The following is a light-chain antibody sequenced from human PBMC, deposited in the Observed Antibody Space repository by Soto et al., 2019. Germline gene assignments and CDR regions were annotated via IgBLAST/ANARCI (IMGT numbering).Light chain of an antibody. CDR3: QHYGRSPRLFT. CDR1: QSVSSN. V-gene: IGKV3-20*01. Sequence: EIVMTQSPATLSVSPGERATLSCRASQSVSSNLAWYQQKPGQAPSLLIYGASTRATGTPDRFSGSGSGTDFTLTISRLEPEDFAVYYCQHYGRSPRLFTLGHGTNVDIK. CDR2: GAS. J-gene: IGKJ3*01.